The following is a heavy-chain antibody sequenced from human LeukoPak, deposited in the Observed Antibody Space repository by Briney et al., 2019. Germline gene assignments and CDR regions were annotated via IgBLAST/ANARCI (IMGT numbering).Heavy chain of an antibody. V-gene: IGHV4-34*01. CDR2: INHSRST. D-gene: IGHD3-10*01. CDR1: GGSFSGYY. Sequence: SETLSLTCAVYGGSFSGYYWSWIRQPPRKGLEWIGEINHSRSTNYNPSLKSRVTISVDTSRNQFSLKLSSVTAADTAVYYCARYDSTSGSYYRRRTWFDPWGQGTLVTVSS. CDR3: ARYDSTSGSYYRRRTWFDP. J-gene: IGHJ5*02.